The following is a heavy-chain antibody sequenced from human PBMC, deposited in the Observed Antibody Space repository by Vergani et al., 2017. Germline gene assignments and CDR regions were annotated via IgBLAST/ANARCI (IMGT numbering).Heavy chain of an antibody. CDR1: GYSVGSGYY. Sequence: QVDLQESGPGLVKSSETLSLTCAVSGYSVGSGYYWGWIRQPPGRGLEWIGCVHRNGNTYYTSSLRSRATISRDTSKNQFSLRMTSVTAADTAVYYGAGQNPYGSAHVDFWGRGVLVTVSA. D-gene: IGHD3-10*01. V-gene: IGHV4-38-2*01. J-gene: IGHJ4*02. CDR3: AGQNPYGSAHVDF. CDR2: VHRNGNT.